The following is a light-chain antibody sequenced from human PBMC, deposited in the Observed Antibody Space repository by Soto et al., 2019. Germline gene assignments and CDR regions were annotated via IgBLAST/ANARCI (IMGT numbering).Light chain of an antibody. V-gene: IGLV2-14*01. CDR3: SSYTSSSTLVV. CDR2: EVS. J-gene: IGLJ2*01. CDR1: SSDVGGYNY. Sequence: QSVLTQPASVSGSPEQSITISCTGTSSDVGGYNYVSWYQHHPGKAPKLMIYEVSNRPSGVSNRFSGSKSGNTASLTISGLQAEDEADYYCSSYTSSSTLVVFGGGTKLTVL.